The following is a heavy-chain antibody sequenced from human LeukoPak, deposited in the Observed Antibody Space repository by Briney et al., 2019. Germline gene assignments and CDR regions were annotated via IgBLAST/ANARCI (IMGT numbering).Heavy chain of an antibody. V-gene: IGHV3-21*01. CDR1: GFTFSSYS. Sequence: GGSLRLSCAASGFTFSSYSMNWVRQAPGKGLEWVSSISSSSSYIYYADSVKGRFTISRDNAKNSLYLQMNSLRAEDTAVYYCASSPYDILTGYYNNYWGQGTLVTVSP. CDR3: ASSPYDILTGYYNNY. CDR2: ISSSSSYI. D-gene: IGHD3-9*01. J-gene: IGHJ4*02.